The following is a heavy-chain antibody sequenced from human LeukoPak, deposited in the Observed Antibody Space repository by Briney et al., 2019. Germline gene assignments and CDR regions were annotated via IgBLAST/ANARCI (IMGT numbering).Heavy chain of an antibody. Sequence: ASETLSLTCTVSGVSIISSTYYWGWIRQPPGKGLEWIGSIFYSGSTFYNPSLKSRVTISVDTSKNQLSLKLSSVTAADTAVYYCARAKFSGSYYYEGPWGQGTPVTVSS. V-gene: IGHV4-39*01. CDR2: IFYSGST. CDR3: ARAKFSGSYYYEGP. D-gene: IGHD3-22*01. J-gene: IGHJ5*02. CDR1: GVSIISSTYY.